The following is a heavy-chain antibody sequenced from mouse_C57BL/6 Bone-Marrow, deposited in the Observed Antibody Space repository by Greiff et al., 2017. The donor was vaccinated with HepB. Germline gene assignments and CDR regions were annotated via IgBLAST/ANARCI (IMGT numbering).Heavy chain of an antibody. Sequence: EVQLQESGGGLVQPGESLKLSCESNEYEFPSHDMSWVRKTPEKRLELVAAINSDGGRTNYPDTMERRFIISRDNTKKTLYLQRSSLRSEDTALYYCARPFLTSAWFAYWGQGTLVTVSA. CDR3: ARPFLTSAWFAY. CDR2: INSDGGRT. CDR1: EYEFPSHD. J-gene: IGHJ3*01. D-gene: IGHD1-1*01. V-gene: IGHV5-2*01.